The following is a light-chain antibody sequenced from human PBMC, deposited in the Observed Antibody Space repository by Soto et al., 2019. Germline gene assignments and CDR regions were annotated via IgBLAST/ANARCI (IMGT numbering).Light chain of an antibody. CDR3: QQYNSYSKT. V-gene: IGKV1-9*01. CDR1: QAITYF. CDR2: AAS. J-gene: IGKJ1*01. Sequence: DIQFNQNTSFLSASFGERVTISCRSSQAITYFLAWYQQQPGKAPQLLIYAASTLQSGVPSRFSGSGSGTEFTLTISSLQPDDFATYYYQQYNSYSKTFGQGTKVDIK.